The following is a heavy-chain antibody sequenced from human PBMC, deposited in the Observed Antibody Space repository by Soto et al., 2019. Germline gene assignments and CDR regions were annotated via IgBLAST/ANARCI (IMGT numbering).Heavy chain of an antibody. CDR1: GGSLSSYY. CDR3: ARLGAPAATASTDYWYFDL. Sequence: SETLSLTCTVSGGSLSSYYWSWIRQPPGKGLEWIGYIYYGGSTNYNPSLKSRVTISVDTSKNQFSLKLSSVTAADTAVYYCARLGAPAATASTDYWYFDLWGRGTLVTVSS. D-gene: IGHD1-1*01. V-gene: IGHV4-59*08. CDR2: IYYGGST. J-gene: IGHJ2*01.